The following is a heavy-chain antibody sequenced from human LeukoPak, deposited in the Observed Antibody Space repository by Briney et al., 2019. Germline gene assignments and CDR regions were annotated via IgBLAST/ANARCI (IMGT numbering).Heavy chain of an antibody. Sequence: SETLSFTCSVSGGSIRSYFWSWIRQPAGKGLEWIGYIDDSGITKYNPSLKNRVTMSVDTSKTQLSLNLRSVTAADTAVYYCAGLGIAAAGKDYWGQGTLVTVSS. J-gene: IGHJ4*02. D-gene: IGHD6-13*01. CDR2: IDDSGIT. CDR3: AGLGIAAAGKDY. V-gene: IGHV4-59*01. CDR1: GGSIRSYF.